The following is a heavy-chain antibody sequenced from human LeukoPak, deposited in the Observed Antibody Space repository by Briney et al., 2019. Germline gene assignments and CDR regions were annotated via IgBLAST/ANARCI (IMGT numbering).Heavy chain of an antibody. V-gene: IGHV4-4*02. J-gene: IGHJ4*02. CDR1: SGSISTSNYY. Sequence: AETLSLTCTVSSGSISTSNYYWSWVLQPPGKGLEWIGEIYHSGSTNYNPSLKSRVTISVDKSKNQFSLKLSSVTAADTAVYYCARDKWELFYFGYWGQGTLVTVSS. CDR3: ARDKWELFYFGY. CDR2: IYHSGST. D-gene: IGHD1-26*01.